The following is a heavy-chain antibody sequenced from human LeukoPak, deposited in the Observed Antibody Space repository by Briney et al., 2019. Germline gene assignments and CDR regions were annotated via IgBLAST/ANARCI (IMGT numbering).Heavy chain of an antibody. Sequence: GASVKVSCKASGYTFTTYGINLVRQAPGQGLEWMGWISSYNGNTDYAQKLQGRVTMTTDTSTSTAYMELRSLRSDDTAVYYCAKDRGPPNRLVTTKGYFDFWGQGTLVTVSS. CDR2: ISSYNGNT. V-gene: IGHV1-18*01. D-gene: IGHD3-9*01. CDR1: GYTFTTYG. J-gene: IGHJ4*02. CDR3: AKDRGPPNRLVTTKGYFDF.